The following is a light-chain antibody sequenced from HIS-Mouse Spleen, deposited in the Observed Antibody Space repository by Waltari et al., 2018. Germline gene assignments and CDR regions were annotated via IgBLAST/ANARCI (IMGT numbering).Light chain of an antibody. J-gene: IGLJ2*01. V-gene: IGLV2-8*01. Sequence: QSALTQPPSASGSPGQSVPTPCTGPSSDVAGYNYVPWSQQHPGKAPKLMIYEVSKRPSGVPDRFSGSKSGNTASLTVSGLQAEDEADYYCSSYAGSNNFDVVFGGGTKLTVL. CDR3: SSYAGSNNFDVV. CDR2: EVS. CDR1: SSDVAGYNY.